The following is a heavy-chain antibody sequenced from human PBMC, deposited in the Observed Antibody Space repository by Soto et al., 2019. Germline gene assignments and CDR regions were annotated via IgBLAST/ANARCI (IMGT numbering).Heavy chain of an antibody. V-gene: IGHV4-30-4*01. J-gene: IGHJ4*02. CDR2: IYYSGST. Sequence: TLSLTCTVSGGSISSGDYYWSWIRQPPGKGLEWIGYIYYSGSTYYNPSLESRVTISVDTSKNQFSLKLSSVTAADTAVYYCARGSGGVVAAFDYWGQGTLVTASS. CDR3: ARGSGGVVAAFDY. D-gene: IGHD2-15*01. CDR1: GGSISSGDYY.